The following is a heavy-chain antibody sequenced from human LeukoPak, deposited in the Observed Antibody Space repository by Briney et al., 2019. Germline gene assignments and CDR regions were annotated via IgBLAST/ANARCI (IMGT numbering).Heavy chain of an antibody. CDR1: GGSISSYY. Sequence: PSETLSLTCTVSGGSISSYYWSWIRQPPGKGLEWIGYIYYSGSTNYNPSLKSRVTISVDTSKNQFSLKLSSVTAAGTAVYYCARQYSSGWSYFDYWGQGTLVTVSS. J-gene: IGHJ4*02. CDR3: ARQYSSGWSYFDY. D-gene: IGHD6-19*01. V-gene: IGHV4-59*08. CDR2: IYYSGST.